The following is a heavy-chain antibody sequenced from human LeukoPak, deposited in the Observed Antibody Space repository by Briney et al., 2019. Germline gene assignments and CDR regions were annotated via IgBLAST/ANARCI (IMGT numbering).Heavy chain of an antibody. D-gene: IGHD6-13*01. CDR2: IWYDGSNK. Sequence: GVSLRLSCAASGFTFSSYGMHWVRQAPGKGLEGVAVIWYDGSNKYYADSVKGRFTISSDNSKNTLYMQMNSLRAEDTAVYYCARDLLYSSSWTDFDYWGQGTLVTVSS. J-gene: IGHJ4*02. CDR1: GFTFSSYG. V-gene: IGHV3-33*01. CDR3: ARDLLYSSSWTDFDY.